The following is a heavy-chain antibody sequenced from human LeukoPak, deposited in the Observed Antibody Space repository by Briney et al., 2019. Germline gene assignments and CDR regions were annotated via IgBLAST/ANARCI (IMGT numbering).Heavy chain of an antibody. V-gene: IGHV3-43D*03. J-gene: IGHJ4*02. CDR3: AIGPGITVTTF. D-gene: IGHD4-17*01. CDR2: ISWDGGST. CDR1: GFTFDDYA. Sequence: GESLRLSCAASGFTFDDYAMHWVRQAPGKGLEWVSLISWDGGSTYYADSVKGRFTISRDNSKNSLYLQMNSLRAEDTALYYCAIGPGITVTTFWGQGTLVTVSS.